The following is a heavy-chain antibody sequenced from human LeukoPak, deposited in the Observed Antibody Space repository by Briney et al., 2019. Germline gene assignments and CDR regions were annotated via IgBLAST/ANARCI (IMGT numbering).Heavy chain of an antibody. V-gene: IGHV4-39*01. Sequence: SETLSLTCTVSGGSISSSSYYWGWIRQPPGKGLEWIGSIYYSGSTYYNPSLKSRVTIPVDTSKNQFSLKLSSVTAADTAVYYCARRAYSGSYYDAFDIWGQGTMVTVSS. CDR2: IYYSGST. CDR3: ARRAYSGSYYDAFDI. CDR1: GGSISSSSYY. D-gene: IGHD1-26*01. J-gene: IGHJ3*02.